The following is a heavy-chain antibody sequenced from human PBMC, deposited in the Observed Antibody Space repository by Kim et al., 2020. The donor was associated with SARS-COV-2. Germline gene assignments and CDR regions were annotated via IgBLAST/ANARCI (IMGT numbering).Heavy chain of an antibody. D-gene: IGHD6-6*01. CDR3: ARDQGNRNSSSPGYFDY. CDR1: GDSVSSNSAA. J-gene: IGHJ4*02. CDR2: TYYRSKWYN. V-gene: IGHV6-1*01. Sequence: SQTLSLTCAISGDSVSSNSAAWNWIRQSPSRGLEWLGRTYYRSKWYNDYAVSVKSRITINPDTSKNQFSLQLNSVTPEDTAVYYCARDQGNRNSSSPGYFDYWGQGTLVTVSS.